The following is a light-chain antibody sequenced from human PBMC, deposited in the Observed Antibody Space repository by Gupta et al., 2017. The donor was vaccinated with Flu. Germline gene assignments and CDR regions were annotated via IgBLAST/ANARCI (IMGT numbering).Light chain of an antibody. CDR2: LGS. CDR3: RQNLQTVN. CDR1: QSLLNTNGYYY. J-gene: IGKJ2*01. V-gene: IGKV2-28*01. Sequence: DIVMTQSTLSLPVTPGEPASSFCRSSQSLLNTNGYYYLNWYLQKPGQSPQLMIYLGSKRDSGVPDRFSAGSPVRDFTLKSIGGEAEDVGAYSCRQNLQTVNFGQGTKLEI.